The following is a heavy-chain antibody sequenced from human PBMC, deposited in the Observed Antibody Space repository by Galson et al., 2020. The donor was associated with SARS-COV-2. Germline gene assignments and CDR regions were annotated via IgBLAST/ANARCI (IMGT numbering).Heavy chain of an antibody. J-gene: IGHJ4*02. Sequence: TGGSLRLSCAASGFIFSDYYMSWIRQAPGRGLEWVSYISRDTRTIYYADSVKGRFTISRDNSKNSLYLQMNSLRADDMAVYYCARARLYDNSGYYFKFDFWGLGTLVTVSS. D-gene: IGHD3-22*01. CDR3: ARARLYDNSGYYFKFDF. CDR1: GFIFSDYY. CDR2: ISRDTRTI. V-gene: IGHV3-11*01.